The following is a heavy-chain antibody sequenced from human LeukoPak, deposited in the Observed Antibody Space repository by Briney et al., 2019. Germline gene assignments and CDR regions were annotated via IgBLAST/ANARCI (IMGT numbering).Heavy chain of an antibody. CDR2: INHSGST. V-gene: IGHV4-34*01. J-gene: IGHJ3*02. CDR1: GGSISSYY. D-gene: IGHD4-11*01. CDR3: ARESLDYDAFDI. Sequence: SETLSLTCTVSGGSISSYYWSWIRQPPGKGLEWIGEINHSGSTNYNPSLKSRVTISVDTSKNQFSLKLSSVTAADTAVYYCARESLDYDAFDIWGQGTMVTVSS.